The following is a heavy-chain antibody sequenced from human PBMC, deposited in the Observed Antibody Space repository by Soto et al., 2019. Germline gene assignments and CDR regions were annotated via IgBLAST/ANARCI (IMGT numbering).Heavy chain of an antibody. CDR3: ARGQGRYSSSWYYFDY. Sequence: ASVKVSCKASGYTFTGYYMHWVRQAPGQGLEWMGWINPNSGGTNYAQKFQGWVTMTRDTSISTAYMELSRLRSDDTAVYYCARGQGRYSSSWYYFDYWGQGTLVTVSS. CDR1: GYTFTGYY. V-gene: IGHV1-2*04. CDR2: INPNSGGT. D-gene: IGHD6-13*01. J-gene: IGHJ4*02.